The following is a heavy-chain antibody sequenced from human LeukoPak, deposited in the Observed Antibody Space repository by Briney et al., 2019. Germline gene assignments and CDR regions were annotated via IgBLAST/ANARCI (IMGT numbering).Heavy chain of an antibody. Sequence: GGSLRLSCAASGFTVSSNYMSWVRQAPGKGLEWVSVIHSGGSTYYADSVKGRFTISRDNSKNTLYLQMNSLRAEDTAVYYCARASTPYYYDSSGYQTVGYWGQGTLVTVPS. V-gene: IGHV3-66*01. D-gene: IGHD3-22*01. J-gene: IGHJ4*02. CDR3: ARASTPYYYDSSGYQTVGY. CDR2: IHSGGST. CDR1: GFTVSSNY.